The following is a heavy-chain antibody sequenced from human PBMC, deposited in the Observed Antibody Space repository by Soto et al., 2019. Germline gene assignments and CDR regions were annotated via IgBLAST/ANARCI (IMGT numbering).Heavy chain of an antibody. CDR2: ISPNNGNI. Sequence: QVQLVQSGGEVKKPGASVRVSCKAPDNTFIRYGISWVRQAPGQGLEWMGWISPNNGNINYAQKFQGRVTMTTEKSTSKAYMELRSLRSDDTAVYYCARDRVWFGDFSPKPYYFDYWGQGTLVAVSS. CDR3: ARDRVWFGDFSPKPYYFDY. J-gene: IGHJ4*02. D-gene: IGHD3-10*01. CDR1: DNTFIRYG. V-gene: IGHV1-18*01.